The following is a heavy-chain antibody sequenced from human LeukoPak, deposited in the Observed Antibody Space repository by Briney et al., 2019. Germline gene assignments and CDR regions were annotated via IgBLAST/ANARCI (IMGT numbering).Heavy chain of an antibody. Sequence: ASVTVSCKASGYTFTGYYMHWVRQAPGQGLEWMGWINPNSGGTNYAQKFQGRVTMTRDTSISTAYMELSRLRSDDTAVYYCAREDYDFWSGYYSIDYWGQGTLVTVSS. CDR3: AREDYDFWSGYYSIDY. CDR1: GYTFTGYY. D-gene: IGHD3-3*01. CDR2: INPNSGGT. J-gene: IGHJ4*02. V-gene: IGHV1-2*02.